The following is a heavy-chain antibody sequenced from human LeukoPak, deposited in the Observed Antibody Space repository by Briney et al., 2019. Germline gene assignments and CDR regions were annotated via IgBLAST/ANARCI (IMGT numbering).Heavy chain of an antibody. CDR2: MNPNSGNT. J-gene: IGHJ3*02. D-gene: IGHD3-10*01. Sequence: ASVKVSCKASGYTFTSYDINWVRQATGQGLEWMGWMNPNSGNTGYAQKFQGGVTMTRNTSISTAYMELSSLRSEDTAVYYCARINRGVGAFDIWGQGTMVTVSS. CDR3: ARINRGVGAFDI. CDR1: GYTFTSYD. V-gene: IGHV1-8*01.